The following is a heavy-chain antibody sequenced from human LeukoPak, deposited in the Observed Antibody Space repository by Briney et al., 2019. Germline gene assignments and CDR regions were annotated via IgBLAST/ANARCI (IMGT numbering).Heavy chain of an antibody. V-gene: IGHV3-23*01. J-gene: IGHJ4*02. CDR1: GLSFSIYA. D-gene: IGHD4-17*01. CDR2: ISGSGDKT. CDR3: AKDITVTLGGPDY. Sequence: GGSLRLSCAVSGLSFSIYAMSWVRQAPGKGLEWVSTISGSGDKTYYADSVKGRFTISRDNSKNTLYLQMSSLRAEDTAVYYCAKDITVTLGGPDYWGQGTLVTVSS.